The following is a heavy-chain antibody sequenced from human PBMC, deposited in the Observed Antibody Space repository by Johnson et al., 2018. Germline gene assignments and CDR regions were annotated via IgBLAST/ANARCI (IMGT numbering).Heavy chain of an antibody. Sequence: QVQLVESGGGVVQPGRSLRLSCAASGFTFSNYGMHWVRQAPGKGLEWVAVIWYDGSNQYYADSVKGRFTISRDNSKNTLYLQMNSLRAEDTAVYYCAREESGSNAFDSWGQGTMVTVSS. CDR1: GFTFSNYG. V-gene: IGHV3-33*01. D-gene: IGHD3-3*01. CDR3: AREESGSNAFDS. J-gene: IGHJ3*02. CDR2: IWYDGSNQ.